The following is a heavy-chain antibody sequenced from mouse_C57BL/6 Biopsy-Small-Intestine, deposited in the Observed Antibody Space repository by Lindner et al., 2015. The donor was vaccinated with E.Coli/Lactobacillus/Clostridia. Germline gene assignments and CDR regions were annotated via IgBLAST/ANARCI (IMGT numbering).Heavy chain of an antibody. CDR2: IYPGDGDT. CDR1: GYAFSNSW. CDR3: ARQYYVSSPMDY. D-gene: IGHD1-1*01. Sequence: VQLQESGPELVKSGASVKISCKASGYAFSNSWMNWVKQRPGKGLEWIGRIYPGDGDTNYNGKFKGKATLTVNKSSNTAYMELNSLTSEDSAVYYCARQYYVSSPMDYWGQGTSVTVSS. J-gene: IGHJ4*01. V-gene: IGHV1-82*01.